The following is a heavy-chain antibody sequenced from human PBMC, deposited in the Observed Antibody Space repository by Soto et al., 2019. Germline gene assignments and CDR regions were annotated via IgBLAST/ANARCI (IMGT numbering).Heavy chain of an antibody. CDR2: IIPIFGTA. Sequence: QVQLVQSGAEVKKPGSSVKVSCKASGGTFSSYAISWVRQAPGQGLEWMGGIIPIFGTANYAQKFQGRVTITADESTXXAXMXXGSRISEDTAVYYCASHDIVLVPAAIYDYYYGMDVWGQGTTVTVSS. CDR3: ASHDIVLVPAAIYDYYYGMDV. V-gene: IGHV1-69*12. CDR1: GGTFSSYA. D-gene: IGHD2-2*01. J-gene: IGHJ6*02.